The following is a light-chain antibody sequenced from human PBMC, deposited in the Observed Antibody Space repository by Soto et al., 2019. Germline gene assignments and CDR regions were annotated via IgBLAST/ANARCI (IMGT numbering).Light chain of an antibody. V-gene: IGKV3-15*01. Sequence: IVMTPYPATPSVSPGGRASPNCRASQSVSSNLAWYQQKPGQAPRLLIYGASTRATGIPARFSGSGSGTEFTLTISSLQSEDFAVCYCQQYNNWPKMFGQGTKVDIK. CDR3: QQYNNWPKM. CDR1: QSVSSN. CDR2: GAS. J-gene: IGKJ1*01.